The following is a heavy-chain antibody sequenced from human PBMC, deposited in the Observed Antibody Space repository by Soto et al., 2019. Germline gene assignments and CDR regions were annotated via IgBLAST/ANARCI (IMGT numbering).Heavy chain of an antibody. D-gene: IGHD2-2*02. J-gene: IGHJ5*02. V-gene: IGHV5-51*01. Sequence: EVQLVQSRTEVKKPGESLKISCQASGYTFTTYWIGWVRQTPGKGLDWMGIIYPGDSDTRYSPSFQGQVTISANKTLNAAYLQWNSLKASDTAIYYCARSYCGSRHCYTPKGWIDTWGQGTLVTVSS. CDR1: GYTFTTYW. CDR3: ARSYCGSRHCYTPKGWIDT. CDR2: IYPGDSDT.